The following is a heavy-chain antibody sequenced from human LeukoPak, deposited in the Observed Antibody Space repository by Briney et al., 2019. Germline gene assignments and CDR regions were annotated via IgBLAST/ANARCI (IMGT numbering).Heavy chain of an antibody. CDR2: ISGSGGST. V-gene: IGHV3-23*01. CDR1: GFTFSSYA. Sequence: GGSLRLSCAASGFTFSSYAMSWVRQAPGKGLEWVSGISGSGGSTYYPDSVKGRFTISRDNSKNTLYLQMNSLRAEDTAVYYCAKEKGVGATFANWFDPWGQGTLATVSS. J-gene: IGHJ5*02. D-gene: IGHD1-26*01. CDR3: AKEKGVGATFANWFDP.